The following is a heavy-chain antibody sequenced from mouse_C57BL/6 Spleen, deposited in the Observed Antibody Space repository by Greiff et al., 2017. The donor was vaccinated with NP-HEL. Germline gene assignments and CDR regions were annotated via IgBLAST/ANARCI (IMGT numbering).Heavy chain of an antibody. Sequence: QVQLQQPGAELVMPGASVKLSCKASGYTFTSYWMHWVKQRPGQGLEWIREIDPSDSYTNYNQKFKGKSTLTVDKSSSTAYMQLSSLTSEDSAVYYCARDYDEGLAYWGQGTLVTVSA. J-gene: IGHJ3*01. V-gene: IGHV1-69*01. CDR2: IDPSDSYT. D-gene: IGHD2-3*01. CDR1: GYTFTSYW. CDR3: ARDYDEGLAY.